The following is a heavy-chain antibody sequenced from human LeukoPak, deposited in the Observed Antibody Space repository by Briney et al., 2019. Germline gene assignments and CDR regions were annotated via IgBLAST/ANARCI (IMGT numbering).Heavy chain of an antibody. D-gene: IGHD1-26*01. CDR1: GFTFSSYS. V-gene: IGHV3-48*01. CDR2: ISSSSSTI. Sequence: GGSLRLSCAASGFTFSSYSMNWVRQAPGKGLEWVSYISSSSSTIYYADSVKGRFTISRDNAKNSLYLQMNSLRAEDTAVYYCARDSGSYLPDYYFDYWGQGTLVTVSS. CDR3: ARDSGSYLPDYYFDY. J-gene: IGHJ4*02.